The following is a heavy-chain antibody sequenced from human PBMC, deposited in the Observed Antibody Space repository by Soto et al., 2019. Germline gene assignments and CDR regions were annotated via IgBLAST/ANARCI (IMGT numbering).Heavy chain of an antibody. V-gene: IGHV3-48*03. CDR2: ISSSGSTI. Sequence: GGSVRLSCGASGFTFISYEMTWVRQAPGKGLEWVSYISSSGSTIYYADSVKGRFTISRDNAKNSLYLQMNSLRAEDTAVYYCARAGDFWRPEYNWFDPWGQGTLVTVSS. J-gene: IGHJ5*02. D-gene: IGHD3-3*01. CDR1: GFTFISYE. CDR3: ARAGDFWRPEYNWFDP.